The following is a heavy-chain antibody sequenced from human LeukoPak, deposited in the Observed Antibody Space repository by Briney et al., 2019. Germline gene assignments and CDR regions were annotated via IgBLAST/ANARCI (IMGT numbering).Heavy chain of an antibody. D-gene: IGHD4-17*01. CDR2: IYPGDSDP. Sequence: GESLKISCKGSGYSFTSYWIGWVRQMPGKGLEWMGVIYPGDSDPRYSPSFQGQVTSSADKSISTAYLQWSSLKASDTAIYYCARLRSAYGDYGDAFDIWGQGTMVTVSS. J-gene: IGHJ3*02. CDR1: GYSFTSYW. CDR3: ARLRSAYGDYGDAFDI. V-gene: IGHV5-51*01.